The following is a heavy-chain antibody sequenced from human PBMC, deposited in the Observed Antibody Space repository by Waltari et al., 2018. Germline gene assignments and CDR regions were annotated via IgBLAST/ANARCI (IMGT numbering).Heavy chain of an antibody. CDR3: ARGLCRLGASFDY. CDR2: IYSGGST. Sequence: EVQLVESGGGLIQPGGSLRLSCEASGFTVSRNYMSWVRQAPGKGLEWVSVIYSGGSTYYADSVKGRFTISRDNSKNTLYLQMNSLRAEDTAVYYCARGLCRLGASFDYWGQGTLVTVSS. J-gene: IGHJ4*02. V-gene: IGHV3-53*01. D-gene: IGHD3-16*01. CDR1: GFTVSRNY.